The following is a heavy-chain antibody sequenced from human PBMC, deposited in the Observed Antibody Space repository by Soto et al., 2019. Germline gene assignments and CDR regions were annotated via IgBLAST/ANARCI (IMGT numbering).Heavy chain of an antibody. Sequence: GGSLRLSCAASGFTFSSYAMSWVRQAPGKGLEWVSAISGSGGSTYYADSGKGRFTIYRDNSKNTLYLQMNSLRAEDTAVYYCAKDSSSKRHIDYWGQGTLVTVSS. J-gene: IGHJ4*02. V-gene: IGHV3-23*01. CDR1: GFTFSSYA. CDR3: AKDSSSKRHIDY. CDR2: ISGSGGST. D-gene: IGHD6-6*01.